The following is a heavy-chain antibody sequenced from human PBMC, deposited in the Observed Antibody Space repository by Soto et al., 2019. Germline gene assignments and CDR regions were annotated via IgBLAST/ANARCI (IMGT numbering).Heavy chain of an antibody. CDR3: VRALYMYQLPYYLHY. V-gene: IGHV1-8*01. D-gene: IGHD2-2*01. Sequence: QVQLVQSGAEVKKPGASVKVSCKASGYTFTSYDINWVRQATGQGLEWMGWMNPNSGNTGYAQKLQGRVTMTRNTAIIRASREVTSLRSADTAVYSGVRALYMYQLPYYLHYWGQGTLVPVST. CDR2: MNPNSGNT. CDR1: GYTFTSYD. J-gene: IGHJ4*02.